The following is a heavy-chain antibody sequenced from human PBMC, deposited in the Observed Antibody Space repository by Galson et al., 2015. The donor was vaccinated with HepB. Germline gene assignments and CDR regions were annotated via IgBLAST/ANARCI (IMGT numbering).Heavy chain of an antibody. CDR3: AKSSRQLVNFDYFDL. D-gene: IGHD6-13*01. V-gene: IGHV3-23*01. J-gene: IGHJ2*01. CDR2: ISGSGGST. Sequence: SLRLSCAASGFTFSNYAMSWVRQAPGEGLELVSTISGSGGSTNYADSVKGRFTISRDNSKNTLYLQMNSLRAEDTAVYYCAKSSRQLVNFDYFDLWGRGTLVTVSS. CDR1: GFTFSNYA.